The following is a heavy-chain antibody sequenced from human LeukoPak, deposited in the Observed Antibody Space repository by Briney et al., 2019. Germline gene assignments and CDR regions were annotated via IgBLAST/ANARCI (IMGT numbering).Heavy chain of an antibody. J-gene: IGHJ3*02. Sequence: ASVKVSCKASGYTFTSYDINWVRQATGQWLEWMGWMNPNSGNTGYAQKFQGRVTMTRNTSISTAYMELSSLRSEDTAVYYCARGRWGHDAFDIWGQGTMVTVSS. CDR2: MNPNSGNT. D-gene: IGHD3-16*01. CDR1: GYTFTSYD. V-gene: IGHV1-8*01. CDR3: ARGRWGHDAFDI.